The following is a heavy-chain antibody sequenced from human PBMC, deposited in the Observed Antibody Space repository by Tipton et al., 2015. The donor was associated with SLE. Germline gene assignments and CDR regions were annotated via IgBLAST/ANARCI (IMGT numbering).Heavy chain of an antibody. D-gene: IGHD5-18*01. CDR3: ARWRGYGPSFDY. J-gene: IGHJ4*02. CDR2: ITHSGST. Sequence: TLSLTCSVYGGAFSGYYWAWIRQPPGKGLDWIGEITHSGSTNYRPSLKSRVTMSIDPSKKQFSLRLNSVTAADTAVYYCARWRGYGPSFDYWGQGTLVTVSS. CDR1: GGAFSGYY. V-gene: IGHV4-34*10.